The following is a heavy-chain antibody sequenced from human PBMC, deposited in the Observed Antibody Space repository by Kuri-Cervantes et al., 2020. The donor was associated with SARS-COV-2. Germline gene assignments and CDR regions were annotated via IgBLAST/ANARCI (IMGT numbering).Heavy chain of an antibody. CDR2: IYYSGST. CDR3: ARDLPGLYYAMDV. D-gene: IGHD2-2*01. V-gene: IGHV4-59*01. Sequence: SETLSLTCTVSGGSISSYYWSWIRQPPGKGLEWIGYIYYSGSTNYNPSLKSRVTISVDTSRNQFSLKLSSVTAADTAVYYCARDLPGLYYAMDVWGQGTTVTVSS. CDR1: GGSISSYY. J-gene: IGHJ6*02.